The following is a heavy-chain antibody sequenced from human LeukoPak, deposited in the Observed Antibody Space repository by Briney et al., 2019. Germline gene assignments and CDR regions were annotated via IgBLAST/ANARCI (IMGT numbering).Heavy chain of an antibody. Sequence: HSETLSLTRTCTGCSLSHSSHPARCIRQPPKKGLEWIGTMRYSGSGHYNPSLMSRVTIPVDTFQNHFSLRLSSVTARDTAVYYRARHSGLGVVSPYFDYWGQGTLVSVSS. J-gene: IGHJ4*02. CDR3: ARHSGLGVVSPYFDY. CDR2: MRYSGSG. V-gene: IGHV4-39*01. CDR1: GCSLSHSSHP. D-gene: IGHD2-21*01.